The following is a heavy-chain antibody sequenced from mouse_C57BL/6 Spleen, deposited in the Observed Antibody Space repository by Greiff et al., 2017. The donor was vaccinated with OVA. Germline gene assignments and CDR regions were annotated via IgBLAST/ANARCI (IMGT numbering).Heavy chain of an antibody. Sequence: QVQLQQPGAELVKPGASVKLSCKASGYTFTSYWMQWVKQRPGQGLEWIGEIDPSDSYTNYNQKFKGKATLTVDTSSSTAYMQLSSLTSEDSAVYDCARDYGSRRDYFDYWGQGTTLTVSS. CDR1: GYTFTSYW. CDR2: IDPSDSYT. D-gene: IGHD1-1*01. CDR3: ARDYGSRRDYFDY. J-gene: IGHJ2*01. V-gene: IGHV1-50*01.